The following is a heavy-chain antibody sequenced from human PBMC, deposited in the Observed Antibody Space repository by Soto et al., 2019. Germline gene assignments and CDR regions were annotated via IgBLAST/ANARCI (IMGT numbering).Heavy chain of an antibody. CDR1: GGSFGTNY. D-gene: IGHD6-13*01. CDR3: ARGRAAAGLLNWFDP. CDR2: TYHTGST. V-gene: IGHV4-59*12. J-gene: IGHJ5*02. Sequence: SETLSLTCTISGGSFGTNYWSWIRQAPGKGLEWIGYTYHTGSTKYNPSLKSRATISVDTSKNQFSLKLSSVTAADTAVYYCARGRAAAGLLNWFDPWGQGTLVT.